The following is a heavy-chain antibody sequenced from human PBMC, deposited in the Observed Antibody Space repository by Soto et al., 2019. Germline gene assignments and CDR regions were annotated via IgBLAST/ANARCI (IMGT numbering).Heavy chain of an antibody. CDR1: GGAFSSYA. Sequence: QVQLVQSGAEVKKPGSSVKVSCKVSGGAFSSYALTWVRQAPGQGLEWMGGVIPMSGTPNYAQKFQGRVTITADESTTTADMELSSLRSEDTAVYYCASSYGTSWYGDYWGQGTLVTVSS. J-gene: IGHJ4*02. CDR3: ASSYGTSWYGDY. V-gene: IGHV1-69*01. D-gene: IGHD6-13*01. CDR2: VIPMSGTP.